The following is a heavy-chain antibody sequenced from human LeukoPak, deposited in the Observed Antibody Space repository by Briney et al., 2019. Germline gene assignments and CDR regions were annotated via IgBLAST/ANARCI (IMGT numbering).Heavy chain of an antibody. Sequence: ETLSLTCTVSGGSISSSSYYWGWIRQPPGKGLEWIGSIYYSGSTYYNPSLKSRVTISVDTSKNQFSLKLSSVTAADTAVYYCASNPITMVRGVTKKVPVYWGQGTLVTVSS. D-gene: IGHD3-10*01. J-gene: IGHJ4*02. CDR1: GGSISSSSYY. CDR3: ASNPITMVRGVTKKVPVY. V-gene: IGHV4-39*07. CDR2: IYYSGST.